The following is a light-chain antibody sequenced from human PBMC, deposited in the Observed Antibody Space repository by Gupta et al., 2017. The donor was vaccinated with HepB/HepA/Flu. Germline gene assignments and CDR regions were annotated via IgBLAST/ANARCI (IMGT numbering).Light chain of an antibody. CDR1: QSISSW. CDR3: QQYNPYS. Sequence: DIQVTQSPSTLSASVGDRVTITCRASQSISSWLAWYQQKPGKAPKLLIYKTSSLESGVPSRFSGSGSGTDFTLTISSLQPDDFATYYCQQYNPYSFGQGTKVEIK. CDR2: KTS. J-gene: IGKJ1*01. V-gene: IGKV1-5*03.